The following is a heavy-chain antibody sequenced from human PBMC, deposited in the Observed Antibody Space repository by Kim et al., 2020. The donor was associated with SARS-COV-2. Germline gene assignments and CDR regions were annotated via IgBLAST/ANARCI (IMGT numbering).Heavy chain of an antibody. CDR3: AREYYDSSGYYHADAFDI. CDR2: ISSSSSTI. V-gene: IGHV3-48*04. D-gene: IGHD3-22*01. Sequence: GGSLRLSCAASGFTFSSYSMNWVRQAPGKGLEWVSYISSSSSTIYYADSVKGRFTISRDNAKNSLYLQMNSLRAEDTAVYYCAREYYDSSGYYHADAFDIWGQGTMVTVSS. J-gene: IGHJ3*02. CDR1: GFTFSSYS.